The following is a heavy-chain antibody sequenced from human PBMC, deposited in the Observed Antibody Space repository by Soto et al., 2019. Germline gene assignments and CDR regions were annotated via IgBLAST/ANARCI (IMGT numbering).Heavy chain of an antibody. CDR2: IYYSGST. CDR3: ARVRDYIWGSYRSYYFDY. CDR1: GGSISSGGYY. D-gene: IGHD3-16*02. Sequence: SETLSLTCTVSGGSISSGGYYWSWIRQHPGKGLEWIGYIYYSGSTYYNPSLKSRVTISVDTSKNQFSLKLSSVTAADTAVYYCARVRDYIWGSYRSYYFDYWGQGTLVTVSS. J-gene: IGHJ4*02. V-gene: IGHV4-31*03.